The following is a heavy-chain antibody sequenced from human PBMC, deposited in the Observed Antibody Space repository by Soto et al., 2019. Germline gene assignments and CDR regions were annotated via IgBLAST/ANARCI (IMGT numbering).Heavy chain of an antibody. CDR1: GFTVSSYW. Sequence: GGSPRLSCAASGFTVSSYWMSWVRQAPGKGLEWVANIKQDGSEKYYVDSVKGRFTISRDNAKNSLYLQMNSLRAEDTAVYYCARGPTAPAELNYYYYYMDVWGKGTTVTVSS. CDR3: ARGPTAPAELNYYYYYMDV. D-gene: IGHD4-4*01. J-gene: IGHJ6*03. CDR2: IKQDGSEK. V-gene: IGHV3-7*01.